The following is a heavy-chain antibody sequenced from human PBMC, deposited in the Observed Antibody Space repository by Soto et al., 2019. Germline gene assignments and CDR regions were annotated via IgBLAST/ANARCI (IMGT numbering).Heavy chain of an antibody. V-gene: IGHV3-30*18. J-gene: IGHJ4*02. CDR1: GFTFSSYG. Sequence: QVQLVESGGGVVQPGRSLRLSCAASGFTFSSYGMHWVRQAPGKGLEWVAVISYDGSNKYYADSVKGRFTISRDNSKNTLYLQMNSLRAEHTAVYYCAKSPRGYSSGWYESYYFDYWGQGTLVTVSS. CDR3: AKSPRGYSSGWYESYYFDY. CDR2: ISYDGSNK. D-gene: IGHD6-19*01.